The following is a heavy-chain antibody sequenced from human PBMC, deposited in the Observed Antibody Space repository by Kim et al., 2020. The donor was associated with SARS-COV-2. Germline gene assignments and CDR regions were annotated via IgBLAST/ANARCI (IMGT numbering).Heavy chain of an antibody. V-gene: IGHV3-20*03. CDR3: TRVDGSGSYKYYSDF. J-gene: IGHJ4*02. D-gene: IGHD3-10*01. Sequence: ADSVEGRFTISRDNAKKSLYLQLNSLRAEDTAFYYCTRVDGSGSYKYYSDFWGRGTLVTVSA.